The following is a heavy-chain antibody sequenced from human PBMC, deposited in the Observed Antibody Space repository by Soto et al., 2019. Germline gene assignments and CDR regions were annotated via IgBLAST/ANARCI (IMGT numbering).Heavy chain of an antibody. D-gene: IGHD1-1*01. J-gene: IGHJ6*03. V-gene: IGHV4-34*01. Sequence: QVHLQQWGAGLLKPSETLSLTCVVYGESFSGYYWSWIRQPPGKGLEWIGEINHSGSTNYKPSLKRRVTISVATAKNQFSLKLGSVADADTAVYYCARGRRPPRDDYYYYMDVWGKGTTVTVSS. CDR3: ARGRRPPRDDYYYYMDV. CDR1: GESFSGYY. CDR2: INHSGST.